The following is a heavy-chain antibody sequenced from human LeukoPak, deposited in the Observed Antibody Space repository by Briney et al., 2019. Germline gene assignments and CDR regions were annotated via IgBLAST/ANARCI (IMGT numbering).Heavy chain of an antibody. CDR2: INPNSGGT. D-gene: IGHD3-3*01. V-gene: IGHV1-2*02. Sequence: ASVKVSCKASGYTFTGYYLHWVRQAPGQGLEWMGWINPNSGGTNYAQKFQGRVTMTRDTSISTAYIELRRLKSDDTAVYYCARDFRVTTEYNWFDPWGQGTLVTVSS. CDR1: GYTFTGYY. CDR3: ARDFRVTTEYNWFDP. J-gene: IGHJ5*02.